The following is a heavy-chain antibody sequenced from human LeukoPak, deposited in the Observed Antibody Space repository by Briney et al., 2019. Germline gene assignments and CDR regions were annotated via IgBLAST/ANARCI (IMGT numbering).Heavy chain of an antibody. CDR3: AKEYSVRNQFDY. D-gene: IGHD1-14*01. CDR2: ITTSDGNT. CDR1: GFTFSSYT. Sequence: PGGSLRLSCAASGFTFSSYTMSWVRQAPGKGLEWVSTITTSDGNTYYADSVKGRFTVSRDNSKNTLFLKMNSLRAEDTAVYYCAKEYSVRNQFDYWGQGTLVAVSS. V-gene: IGHV3-23*01. J-gene: IGHJ4*02.